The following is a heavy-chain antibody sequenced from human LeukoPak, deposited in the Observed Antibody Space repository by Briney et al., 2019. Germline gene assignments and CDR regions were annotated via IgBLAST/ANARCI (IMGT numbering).Heavy chain of an antibody. CDR2: ISGSGGST. J-gene: IGHJ3*02. D-gene: IGHD3-10*01. V-gene: IGHV3-23*01. CDR3: AKGKGGSGSYYNGNDAFDI. CDR1: GFTFSSYG. Sequence: PGGSLRLSCAASGFTFSSYGMHWVRQAPGKGLEWVSAISGSGGSTYYADSVKGRFTISRDNSKNTLYLQMNSLRAEDTAVYYCAKGKGGSGSYYNGNDAFDIWGQGTMVTVSS.